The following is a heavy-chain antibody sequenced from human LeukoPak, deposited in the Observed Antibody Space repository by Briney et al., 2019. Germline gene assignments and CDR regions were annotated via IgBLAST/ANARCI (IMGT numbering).Heavy chain of an antibody. V-gene: IGHV4-39*02. CDR1: GVSISSSSYY. CDR2: IYYNGNT. CDR3: ARDTAGFDY. D-gene: IGHD5-18*01. J-gene: IGHJ4*02. Sequence: PSETLSLTCTVSGVSISSSSYYWDWIRQPPGKGLEWIGSIYYNGNTYYNPSLKSRVTISVDTSKNHFSLKLSAVTAADTAVYYCARDTAGFDYWGQGTLVTVSS.